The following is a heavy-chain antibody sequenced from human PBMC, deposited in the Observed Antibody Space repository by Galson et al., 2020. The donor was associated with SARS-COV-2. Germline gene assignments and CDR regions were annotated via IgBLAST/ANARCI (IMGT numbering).Heavy chain of an antibody. Sequence: ASVKVSCKTSGYTFTAYYIHWVRQAPGQGLEWMGWINPNTCGTNYAQKFQGWVTMTRDTSISTAYMALSRLKSDDTAVYYCARETEMATFNYFDYWGQGTLVTVSS. CDR2: INPNTCGT. CDR3: ARETEMATFNYFDY. D-gene: IGHD5-12*01. V-gene: IGHV1-2*04. J-gene: IGHJ4*02. CDR1: GYTFTAYY.